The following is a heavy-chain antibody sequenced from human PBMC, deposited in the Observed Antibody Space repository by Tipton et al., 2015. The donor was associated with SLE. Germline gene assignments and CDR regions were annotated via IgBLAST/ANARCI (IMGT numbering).Heavy chain of an antibody. CDR1: GFTFSSFG. CDR3: ASTTTMTNYIDY. CDR2: IWSDGSNK. Sequence: RSLRLSCAASGFTFSSFGMHWVRQAPGKGLEWVGVIWSDGSNKFYGDSVKGRFTITRDNSKNTLYLQMNSLRVDDTAVYYCASTTTMTNYIDYWGQGTLVTVSS. J-gene: IGHJ4*02. D-gene: IGHD4-17*01. V-gene: IGHV3-33*01.